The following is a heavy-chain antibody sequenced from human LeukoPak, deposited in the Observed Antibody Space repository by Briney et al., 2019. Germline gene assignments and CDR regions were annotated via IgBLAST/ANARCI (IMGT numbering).Heavy chain of an antibody. D-gene: IGHD3-22*01. Sequence: GESLKISCKGSGYSFTSYWIGWVRQMPGKGLEWMGIIYPGDSDTRYSPSFQGQVTISADKSISTAYLQWSSLKASDTAMYYCARHPTYYYDSSGYSNWFDPWGQGILVTVSS. CDR2: IYPGDSDT. CDR1: GYSFTSYW. J-gene: IGHJ5*02. V-gene: IGHV5-51*01. CDR3: ARHPTYYYDSSGYSNWFDP.